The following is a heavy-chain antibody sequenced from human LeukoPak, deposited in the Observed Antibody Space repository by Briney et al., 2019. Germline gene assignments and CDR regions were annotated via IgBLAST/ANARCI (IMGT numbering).Heavy chain of an antibody. J-gene: IGHJ3*02. D-gene: IGHD3-22*01. CDR2: IYHTGGT. CDR3: ARDSMIVAPYGALDI. CDR1: AYSINSNYY. Sequence: SETLSLTCTVSAYSINSNYYWGWIRQPPGKGLEWIATIYHTGGTNYNPSLKSRVTISVDMSKNQFSLRLSSVTAADTAVYYCARDSMIVAPYGALDIWGQGTMVTVSS. V-gene: IGHV4-38-2*02.